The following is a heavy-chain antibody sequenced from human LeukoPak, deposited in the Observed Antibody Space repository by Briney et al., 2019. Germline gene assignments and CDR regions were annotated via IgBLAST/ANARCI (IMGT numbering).Heavy chain of an antibody. D-gene: IGHD3-9*01. V-gene: IGHV3-23*01. CDR1: GFTFSSYA. CDR3: AKVDFLTGYHSPDY. J-gene: IGHJ4*02. CDR2: ISGSGGST. Sequence: LPGGSLRLSCAASGFTFSSYAMSWVRQAPGKGLEWVSAISGSGGSTYYADSVKGRFTISRDNSKNTLYLQMNSLRAEDTAVYYCAKVDFLTGYHSPDYWGQGTLVTVSS.